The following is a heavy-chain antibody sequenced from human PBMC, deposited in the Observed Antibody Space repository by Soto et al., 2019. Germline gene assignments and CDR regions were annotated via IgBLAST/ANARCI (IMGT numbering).Heavy chain of an antibody. V-gene: IGHV3-30-3*01. CDR2: ISYDGSNK. CDR1: GFTFSSYA. CDR3: AREEDIVATSNFDY. J-gene: IGHJ4*02. Sequence: QVQLVESGGGVVQPGRSLRLSCAASGFTFSSYAMHWVRQAPGKGLEWVAVISYDGSNKYYADSVKGRFTISRDNSKNTLYLQINSLRAEDTAVYYCAREEDIVATSNFDYWGQGTLVTVSS. D-gene: IGHD5-12*01.